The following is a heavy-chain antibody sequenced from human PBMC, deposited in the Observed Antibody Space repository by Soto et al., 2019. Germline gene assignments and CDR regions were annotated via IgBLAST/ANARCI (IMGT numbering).Heavy chain of an antibody. CDR3: AGVRQLVGYFYYYMDV. Sequence: QVQLLQSGAEVKKPGASVKVSCKASGYTFTNYGINWVRQAPGQGLEWMGWISAYNGNTHYTQRLQGRVTMTTDTSTSTAYMELRGLRSDDTAVYYCAGVRQLVGYFYYYMDVWGKGTTVTVSS. J-gene: IGHJ6*03. V-gene: IGHV1-18*01. CDR1: GYTFTNYG. D-gene: IGHD6-6*01. CDR2: ISAYNGNT.